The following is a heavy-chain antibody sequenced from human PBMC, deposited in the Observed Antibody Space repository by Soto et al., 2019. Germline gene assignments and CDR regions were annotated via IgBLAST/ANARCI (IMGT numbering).Heavy chain of an antibody. CDR3: ARAVPDAKGGFDA. V-gene: IGHV3-33*01. D-gene: IGHD2-2*01. Sequence: QVELVESGGGVVQPGGSLRLACAASGFTFSSYGMHWVRQAPGKGLEWVAVIWCDGSKEFYAASVEGRFTISRDNSKNMVYLEMNSPRDVDTDVYYCARAVPDAKGGFDAWGQGTLVTVSS. CDR2: IWCDGSKE. J-gene: IGHJ5*02. CDR1: GFTFSSYG.